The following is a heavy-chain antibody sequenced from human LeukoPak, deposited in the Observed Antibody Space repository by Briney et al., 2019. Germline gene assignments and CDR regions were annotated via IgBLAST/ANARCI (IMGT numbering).Heavy chain of an antibody. V-gene: IGHV3-23*01. CDR2: ISGGGGST. Sequence: GGSLRLSCAASGFTFTSYSMNWVRQAPGKGLEWVSTISGGGGSTYYADSVKGRFTVSRDNSKNTLYLQVNSLRAEDTAVYYCAKGGKWDVTPFDYWGQGTLVAVSS. D-gene: IGHD1-26*01. CDR3: AKGGKWDVTPFDY. CDR1: GFTFTSYS. J-gene: IGHJ4*02.